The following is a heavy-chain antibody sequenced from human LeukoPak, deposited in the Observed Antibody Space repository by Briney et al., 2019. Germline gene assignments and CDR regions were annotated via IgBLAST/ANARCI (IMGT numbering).Heavy chain of an antibody. Sequence: GGSLRLSCAASGFTFSSCALSWVRQAPGKGLEWVSTVSVNGGTTYYADSVKSRFTISRDNSKNTLYLQMNSLRAEDTAVYFCAKELHGSGNYAFDYWGQGTLVTVSS. CDR3: AKELHGSGNYAFDY. D-gene: IGHD3-10*01. CDR2: VSVNGGTT. J-gene: IGHJ4*02. V-gene: IGHV3-23*01. CDR1: GFTFSSCA.